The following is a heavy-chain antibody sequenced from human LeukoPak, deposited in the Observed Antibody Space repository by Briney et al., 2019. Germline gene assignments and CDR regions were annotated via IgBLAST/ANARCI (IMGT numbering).Heavy chain of an antibody. Sequence: ASVKVSCKASGYTFTSYDISWVRQAPGQGLEWMGWISAYNGNTNYAQKLQGRVTMTTDTSTSTAYMELRSLRSDDTAVYYCARDFFPTYYYDSSGYLGGAFDIWGQGTMVTVSS. D-gene: IGHD3-22*01. J-gene: IGHJ3*02. CDR3: ARDFFPTYYYDSSGYLGGAFDI. CDR1: GYTFTSYD. CDR2: ISAYNGNT. V-gene: IGHV1-18*01.